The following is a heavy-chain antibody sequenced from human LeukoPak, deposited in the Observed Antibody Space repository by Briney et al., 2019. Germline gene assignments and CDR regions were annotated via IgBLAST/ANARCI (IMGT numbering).Heavy chain of an antibody. V-gene: IGHV1-2*02. CDR1: GSTFTGYY. CDR3: TRATSVVVPAADHYLYGMDV. J-gene: IGHJ6*02. Sequence: GPSVKVSCKASGSTFTGYYMHWVRQAPGQGIEWMGWINPNSGGTDYAQKSQGRVTMTRDTSLSTAYMALSRLRSDDTAVYYCTRATSVVVPAADHYLYGMDVWGQGTTVTVSS. D-gene: IGHD2-2*01. CDR2: INPNSGGT.